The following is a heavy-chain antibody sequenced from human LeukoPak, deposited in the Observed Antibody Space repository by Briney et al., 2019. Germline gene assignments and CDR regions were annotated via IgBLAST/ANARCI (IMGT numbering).Heavy chain of an antibody. CDR3: GRGRGTSGSNRDFYYYYYMDV. CDR1: GSMFTESV. CDR2: MNAGIGNA. V-gene: IGHV1-3*01. Sequence: APVKVSCKPSGSMFTESVIHWWSQAPRHKPECMGWMNAGIGNAKPSKTFPARITPTRDTSAATTYMALSSLRHDDLAVYYCGRGRGTSGSNRDFYYYYYMDVWGKGTTVTVSS. J-gene: IGHJ6*03. D-gene: IGHD2-15*01.